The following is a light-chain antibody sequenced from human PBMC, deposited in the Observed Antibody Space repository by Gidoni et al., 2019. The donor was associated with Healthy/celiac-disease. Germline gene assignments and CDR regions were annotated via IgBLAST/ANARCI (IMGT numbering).Light chain of an antibody. CDR3: QQYDNLPPLT. CDR2: DAS. CDR1: QDISNY. J-gene: IGKJ4*01. Sequence: DIQMTQSPSSLSASVGDSDTITCQASQDISNYLNWYQQKPGKAPKLLIYDASNLETGVPSRFSGSGSGTDFTFTISSLQPEDIATYYCQQYDNLPPLTFXGXTKVEIK. V-gene: IGKV1-33*01.